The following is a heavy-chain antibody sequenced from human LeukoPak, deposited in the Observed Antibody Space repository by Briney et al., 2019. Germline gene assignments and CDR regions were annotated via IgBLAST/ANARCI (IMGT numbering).Heavy chain of an antibody. Sequence: NPSETLSLTCTVSGGSISSSSYYWGWIRQPPGKGLEWIGSIYYSGSTYYNPSLKSRVTISVDTSKNQFSLKLSSVTAADTAVYYCARDEGYTYGLGAFDIWGQGTMVTVSS. CDR1: GGSISSSSYY. D-gene: IGHD5-18*01. V-gene: IGHV4-39*02. CDR2: IYYSGST. J-gene: IGHJ3*02. CDR3: ARDEGYTYGLGAFDI.